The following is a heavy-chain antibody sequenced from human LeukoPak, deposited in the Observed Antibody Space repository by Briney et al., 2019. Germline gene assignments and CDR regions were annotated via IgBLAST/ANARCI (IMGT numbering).Heavy chain of an antibody. D-gene: IGHD3-16*02. J-gene: IGHJ5*02. CDR1: GFTFSNAW. CDR2: IKRKTDGGTT. CDR3: TTGLST. Sequence: GGSLRLSCAASGFTFSNAWMSWVRQAPGKGLEWVGRIKRKTDGGTTEYCTPVKGRFTISRDDSKNTAFLQMNSLKTEDTAVYYCTTGLSTWGQGTLVTVSS. V-gene: IGHV3-15*01.